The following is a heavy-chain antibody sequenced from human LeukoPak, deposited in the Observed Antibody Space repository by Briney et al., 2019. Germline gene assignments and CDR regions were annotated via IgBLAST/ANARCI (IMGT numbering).Heavy chain of an antibody. Sequence: GGSLRLSCAASGFTFSSYAMSWVRQAPGKGLEWVSVVYSGGSTYYADSVKGRFTISRDNSKNTLYLQMNSLRAEDTAVYYCARDEIGYCSSTSCPLGYWGQGTLVTVSS. CDR1: GFTFSSYA. CDR3: ARDEIGYCSSTSCPLGY. V-gene: IGHV3-53*01. J-gene: IGHJ4*02. CDR2: VYSGGST. D-gene: IGHD2-2*01.